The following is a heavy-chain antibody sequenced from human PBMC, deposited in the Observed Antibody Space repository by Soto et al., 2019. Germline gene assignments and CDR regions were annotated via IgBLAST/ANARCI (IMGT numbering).Heavy chain of an antibody. J-gene: IGHJ5*01. CDR1: GDTFTNYA. Sequence: QVQLVQSGAEVKKPGSSVKVSCKASGDTFTNYAISWVRQAPGQGLEWMGGIIPIYGISHYAQKFQDRVTITADTSTSTAAMELSSLRPEDTAVYYCARDLGGCSAGSCRYNWLDSWGQGTLVTVSA. CDR3: ARDLGGCSAGSCRYNWLDS. CDR2: IIPIYGIS. V-gene: IGHV1-69*17. D-gene: IGHD2-15*01.